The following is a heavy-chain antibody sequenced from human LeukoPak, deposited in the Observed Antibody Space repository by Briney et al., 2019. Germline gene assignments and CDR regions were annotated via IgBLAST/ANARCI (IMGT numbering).Heavy chain of an antibody. Sequence: SQTLSLTCAISGDSVSSNSAAWHWIRQSPSRGLEWLGRTYYRSKWYNDYAVSVKSRIIISPDTSKNQFSLQLNSVTPEGTAVYYCARQYSSGWNYYYGMNVWGQGTTVTVS. D-gene: IGHD6-19*01. J-gene: IGHJ6*02. CDR2: TYYRSKWYN. CDR1: GDSVSSNSAA. CDR3: ARQYSSGWNYYYGMNV. V-gene: IGHV6-1*01.